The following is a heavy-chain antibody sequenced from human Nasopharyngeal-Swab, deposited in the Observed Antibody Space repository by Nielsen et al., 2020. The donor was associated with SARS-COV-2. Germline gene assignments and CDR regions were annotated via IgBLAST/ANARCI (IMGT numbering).Heavy chain of an antibody. J-gene: IGHJ5*02. Sequence: SETLSLTCTVSGGSISSYYWSWIRQPPGKGLEWIGYIYYSGSTNYNPSLKSRVTISVDTSKNQFSLKLSSVTAADTAVYYCARAFGSYEDWFDPWGQGTLVTVSS. D-gene: IGHD1-26*01. CDR2: IYYSGST. V-gene: IGHV4-59*01. CDR1: GGSISSYY. CDR3: ARAFGSYEDWFDP.